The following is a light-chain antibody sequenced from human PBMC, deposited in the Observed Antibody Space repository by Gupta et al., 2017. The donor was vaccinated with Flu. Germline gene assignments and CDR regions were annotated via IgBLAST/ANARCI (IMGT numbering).Light chain of an antibody. V-gene: IGLV1-44*01. CDR1: SSNDGGNT. CDR3: AAWDDGLNSVV. Sequence: QSVLTQPPSASGTPGQRVTISCSGSSSNDGGNTVNWYQHLPGTAPKLLIYSNNQRPSGVPDRVSGSGSGTSASLAMSGLRSEAEADYYCAAWDDGLNSVVFGGGTKLTVL. CDR2: SNN. J-gene: IGLJ2*01.